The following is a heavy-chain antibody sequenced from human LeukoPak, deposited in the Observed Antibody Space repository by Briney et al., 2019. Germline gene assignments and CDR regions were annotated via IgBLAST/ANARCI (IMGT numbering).Heavy chain of an antibody. CDR3: AKEYYDSSGCLDY. J-gene: IGHJ4*02. D-gene: IGHD3-22*01. CDR2: IWYDGSNK. Sequence: PGGSLRPSCAASGFTFSSYGMHWVRQAPGKGLEWVAVIWYDGSNKYYADSVKGRFTISRDNSKNTLYLQMNSLRAEDTAVYYCAKEYYDSSGCLDYWGQGTLVTVSS. V-gene: IGHV3-33*06. CDR1: GFTFSSYG.